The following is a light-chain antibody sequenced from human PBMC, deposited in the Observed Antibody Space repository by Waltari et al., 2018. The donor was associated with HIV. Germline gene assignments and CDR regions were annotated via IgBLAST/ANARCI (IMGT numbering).Light chain of an antibody. Sequence: DIQMTQSPSTLSESVGDRVTITCRASQSISNWLAWYQQKPGKAPKLLVYKTSSLESGVPSRFSGSGSGTEFTLTISSLQPDDFATYYCQQFHRYPVTFGQGTRLEIK. CDR2: KTS. J-gene: IGKJ5*01. V-gene: IGKV1-5*03. CDR3: QQFHRYPVT. CDR1: QSISNW.